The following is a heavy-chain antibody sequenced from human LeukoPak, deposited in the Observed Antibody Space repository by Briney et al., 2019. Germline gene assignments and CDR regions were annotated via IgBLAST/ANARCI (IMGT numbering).Heavy chain of an antibody. V-gene: IGHV1-18*01. J-gene: IGHJ3*02. CDR3: AREWGGYCTNGVCYIRAFDI. CDR1: GHTFTSYG. CDR2: ISAYNGNT. Sequence: ASVKVSCKASGHTFTSYGISWVRQAPGQGLEWMGWISAYNGNTNYAQKLQGSVTMTTDTSTSTAYMELRSLRSDDTAVYYCAREWGGYCTNGVCYIRAFDIWGQGTMVTVSS. D-gene: IGHD2-8*01.